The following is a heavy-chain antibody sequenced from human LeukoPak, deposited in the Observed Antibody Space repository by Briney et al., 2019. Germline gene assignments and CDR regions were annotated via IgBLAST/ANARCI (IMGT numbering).Heavy chain of an antibody. Sequence: PGGSLRLSCAASGFTVSSNYMSWVRQAPGKGLEWVSVIYSGGSTYYADSVKGRFTISRDNSKNTLYLQMNSLRAEDTAVYYCAKSEVGYCSSTSCYAFDYWGQGTLVTVSS. D-gene: IGHD2-2*01. CDR2: IYSGGST. V-gene: IGHV3-66*01. J-gene: IGHJ4*02. CDR1: GFTVSSNY. CDR3: AKSEVGYCSSTSCYAFDY.